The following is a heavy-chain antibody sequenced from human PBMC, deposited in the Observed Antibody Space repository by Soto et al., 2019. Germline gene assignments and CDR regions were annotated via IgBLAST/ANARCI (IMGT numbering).Heavy chain of an antibody. Sequence: SGPTLVNPPQTLTLTCTFSGFSLSTSGMCVSWIRQPPGKALEWLALIDWDDDKYYSTSLKTRLTISKDTSKNQVVLTMTNMDPVDTATYYCARIVNYDYVWGSYRPYHAFDIWGQGTMVTVSS. J-gene: IGHJ3*02. CDR3: ARIVNYDYVWGSYRPYHAFDI. CDR2: IDWDDDK. V-gene: IGHV2-70*01. CDR1: GFSLSTSGMC. D-gene: IGHD3-16*02.